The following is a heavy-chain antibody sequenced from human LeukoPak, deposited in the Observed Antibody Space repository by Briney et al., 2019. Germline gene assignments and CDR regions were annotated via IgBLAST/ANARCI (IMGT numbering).Heavy chain of an antibody. J-gene: IGHJ4*02. D-gene: IGHD5-12*01. Sequence: GGSLRLSCAASGFTFSSYTMNWVRQTPGKGLEWVAYTSGYSNNIYYADSVKGRFTIPRDNSKKSLYLQMSSLRAEDTAVYYCARGRLRGFTGYDRGDFDLWGQGTLVTVSS. CDR1: GFTFSSYT. V-gene: IGHV3-21*01. CDR3: ARGRLRGFTGYDRGDFDL. CDR2: TSGYSNNI.